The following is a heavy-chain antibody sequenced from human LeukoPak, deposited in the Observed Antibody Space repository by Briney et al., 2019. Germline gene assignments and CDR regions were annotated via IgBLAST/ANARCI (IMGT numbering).Heavy chain of an antibody. CDR1: GGSISSSSYY. Sequence: PSETLSLTCTVSGGSISSSSYYWGWIRQPPGKGLEWIGSIYYSGSTYYNPSLKSRVTISVDTSKNQFSLKLSSVTAADTAVYYCARGSSENYDFWSGYSGYYYYYMDAWGKGTTVTVSS. V-gene: IGHV4-39*01. J-gene: IGHJ6*03. D-gene: IGHD3-3*01. CDR2: IYYSGST. CDR3: ARGSSENYDFWSGYSGYYYYYMDA.